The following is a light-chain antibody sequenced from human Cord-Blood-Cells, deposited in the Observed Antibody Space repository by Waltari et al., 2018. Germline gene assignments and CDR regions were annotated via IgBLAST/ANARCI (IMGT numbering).Light chain of an antibody. CDR3: QQYNNWPYT. V-gene: IGKV3-15*01. Sequence: EIVMTQSPATLSVSPGERATLSCRASQRVSSNLAWYQQKPGQAPRLLIYGASTRPTGIPPRFSGSGSGTEFTLTISSLQSEDFAVYYCQQYNNWPYTFGQGTKLEIK. CDR2: GAS. CDR1: QRVSSN. J-gene: IGKJ2*01.